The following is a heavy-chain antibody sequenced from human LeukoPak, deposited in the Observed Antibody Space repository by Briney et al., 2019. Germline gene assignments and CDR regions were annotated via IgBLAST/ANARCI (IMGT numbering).Heavy chain of an antibody. D-gene: IGHD5-18*01. J-gene: IGHJ4*02. CDR2: IYYSKNT. CDR1: GGSIGSNY. V-gene: IGHV4-39*01. CDR3: VSPRGFSYGDFDY. Sequence: PSETLSLTCTVSGGSIGSNYWSWIRQPPGKGLEWIGSIYYSKNTYYNPSLKGRVTISADTSKNQFSLTLGSVSATDTAVYYCVSPRGFSYGDFDYWGQGTLVTVSS.